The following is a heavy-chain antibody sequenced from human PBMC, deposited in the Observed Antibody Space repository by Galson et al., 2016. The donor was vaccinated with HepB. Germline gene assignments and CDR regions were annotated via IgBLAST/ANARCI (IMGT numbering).Heavy chain of an antibody. CDR3: ARARVGGYYGMDV. D-gene: IGHD1-26*01. V-gene: IGHV4-31*03. J-gene: IGHJ6*02. Sequence: TLSLTCTVSGGSTNSGDYYWTWIRQLPGKGLEWIGYIDYRGGTYYSPSLKSRVTMSIDTSKNQFSLRLRSVIAADTAVYYCARARVGGYYGMDVWGHGTTVTVSS. CDR2: IDYRGGT. CDR1: GGSTNSGDYY.